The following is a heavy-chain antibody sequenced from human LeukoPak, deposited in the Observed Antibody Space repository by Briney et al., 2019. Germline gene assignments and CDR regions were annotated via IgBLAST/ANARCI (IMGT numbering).Heavy chain of an antibody. CDR3: ARVSLDAFDI. J-gene: IGHJ3*02. V-gene: IGHV4-59*01. Sequence: SETLSLTCTVSGGSISSYYWSWIRQPPGKGLEWIGYIYYSGSTNYNPSLKSRVTISVDTSKNQFSLKLSSVTAADTTVYYCARVSLDAFDIWGQGTMVTVSS. CDR1: GGSISSYY. CDR2: IYYSGST.